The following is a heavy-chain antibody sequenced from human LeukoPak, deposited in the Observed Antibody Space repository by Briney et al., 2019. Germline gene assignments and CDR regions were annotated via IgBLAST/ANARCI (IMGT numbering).Heavy chain of an antibody. CDR3: TTDVSRERYFDWLGPYGYYGMDV. J-gene: IGHJ6*02. Sequence: GGSLRLSCAASGFTFSNAWMSWVRQAPGKGLEWVGRIKSKTDGGTTDYAAPVKGRFTISRDDSKNTLYLQMNSLKTEDTAVYYCTTDVSRERYFDWLGPYGYYGMDVWGQGTTVTVSS. D-gene: IGHD3-9*01. CDR2: IKSKTDGGTT. CDR1: GFTFSNAW. V-gene: IGHV3-15*01.